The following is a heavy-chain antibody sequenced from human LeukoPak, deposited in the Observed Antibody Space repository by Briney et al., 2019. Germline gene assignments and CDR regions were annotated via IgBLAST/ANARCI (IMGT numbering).Heavy chain of an antibody. V-gene: IGHV3-21*01. D-gene: IGHD2-15*01. CDR2: ISSRSGYT. CDR3: ASVVPDTPYYYYGMDV. Sequence: AGGSLRLSCAASGFTFSSYSMNWVRQAPGKGLEWVSSISSRSGYTYDADSVKGRFTISRDNAKNSLYLQMNSLRAEDTAVYYCASVVPDTPYYYYGMDVWGQGITVTVSS. CDR1: GFTFSSYS. J-gene: IGHJ6*02.